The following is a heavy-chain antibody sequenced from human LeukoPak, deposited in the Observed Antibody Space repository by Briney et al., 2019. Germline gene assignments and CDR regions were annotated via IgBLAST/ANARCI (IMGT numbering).Heavy chain of an antibody. CDR2: ISGSGGST. Sequence: GGSLRLSCAASGFTFSSYAMSWVRQAPGKGLEWVSAISGSGGSTYYADSVKGRFTISRDNSKNTLYLQMNSLRAEDTAVYYCARHLDYILADWVYWGQETLVTVSS. CDR3: ARHLDYILADWVY. CDR1: GFTFSSYA. J-gene: IGHJ4*02. V-gene: IGHV3-23*01. D-gene: IGHD4-11*01.